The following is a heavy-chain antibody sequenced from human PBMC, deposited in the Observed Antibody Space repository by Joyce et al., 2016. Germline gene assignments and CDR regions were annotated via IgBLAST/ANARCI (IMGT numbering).Heavy chain of an antibody. J-gene: IGHJ4*02. V-gene: IGHV4-30-2*01. CDR1: SGSISSSAYS. CDR2: IYYGGST. Sequence: QLQLQESGSGLVRPSQTLSLTCAVSSGSISSSAYSWSWIRQPLGKGLEWIGYIYYGGSTYYNPSLKSRPTITADRSKNQFSLILNSVTAADTAVYYCARDRGDYFDYWGQGALVTVSS. CDR3: ARDRGDYFDY.